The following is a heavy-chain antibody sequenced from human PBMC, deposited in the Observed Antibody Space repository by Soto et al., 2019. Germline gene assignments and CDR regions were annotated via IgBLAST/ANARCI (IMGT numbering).Heavy chain of an antibody. D-gene: IGHD2-2*01. Sequence: EVQLVESGGGLVQPGGSLRLSCAASGFTLSDHYLDWVRQAPGKGLEWVGRSRHKAKSFTTDYAAAVKGRFTISRDDSKSALYLQMNSLKSEDTAVYYCTRDSTPDSKGYDYWGQGTLVTVSS. CDR2: SRHKAKSFTT. J-gene: IGHJ4*02. CDR3: TRDSTPDSKGYDY. CDR1: GFTLSDHY. V-gene: IGHV3-72*01.